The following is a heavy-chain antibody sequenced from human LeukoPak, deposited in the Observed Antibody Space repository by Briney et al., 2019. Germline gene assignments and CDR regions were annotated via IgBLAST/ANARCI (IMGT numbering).Heavy chain of an antibody. V-gene: IGHV1-69*13. J-gene: IGHJ4*02. CDR1: GGTFSSYA. D-gene: IGHD1-26*01. CDR3: TRGSGGSYHSGIHY. CDR2: IIPMFGSA. Sequence: SVKVSCKASGGTFSSYAISWVRQAPGQGLEWMGGIIPMFGSAKYIQKFQGRVTITADESTSTAYMELSSLRSEDTAVYYCTRGSGGSYHSGIHYWGQGTLVTVSS.